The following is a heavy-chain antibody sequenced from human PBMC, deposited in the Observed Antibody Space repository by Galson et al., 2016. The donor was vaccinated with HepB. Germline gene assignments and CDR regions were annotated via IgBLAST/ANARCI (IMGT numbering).Heavy chain of an antibody. J-gene: IGHJ4*02. Sequence: SLRLSCAASGFTFSFYAMHWVRQAPGKGLEYVPAISGNGGSTYYADSVKGRFTISRDNSKNTLYLQMSSLRTEDTAVYYCVKGGGYSSGWYKGAFDYWGQGTLVTVSS. CDR3: VKGGGYSSGWYKGAFDY. V-gene: IGHV3-64D*06. D-gene: IGHD6-19*01. CDR2: ISGNGGST. CDR1: GFTFSFYA.